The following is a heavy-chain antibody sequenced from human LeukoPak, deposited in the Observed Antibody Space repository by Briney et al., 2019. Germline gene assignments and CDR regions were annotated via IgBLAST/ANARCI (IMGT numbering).Heavy chain of an antibody. CDR1: GFTFSSYA. Sequence: GRSLRLSCAASGFTFSSYAMHWVRQAPGKGLEWVANIKQDGSEEYYVDSVKGRFTISRDNAKNSLFLQMSSLRAEDTAVYYCAGGSYDDSSAYLNYWGQGTLVTVSS. CDR3: AGGSYDDSSAYLNY. V-gene: IGHV3-7*01. J-gene: IGHJ4*02. CDR2: IKQDGSEE. D-gene: IGHD3-22*01.